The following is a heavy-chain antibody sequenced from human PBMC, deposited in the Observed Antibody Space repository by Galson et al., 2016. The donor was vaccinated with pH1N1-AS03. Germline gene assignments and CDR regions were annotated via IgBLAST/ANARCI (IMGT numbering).Heavy chain of an antibody. CDR3: ERHQLRRSVGLPVKNAFDI. D-gene: IGHD1-1*01. CDR1: GSSFTNYW. CDR2: IYPGDSDT. Sequence: QSGAEVTKPGESLKISCKTSGSSFTNYWIGWMRQMPGQGLEWMGMIYPGDSDTRYSPSFQGQVTITAEKSISTAYLQWSNLKASDIAMYYCERHQLRRSVGLPVKNAFDIWGQGTFVTVSS. J-gene: IGHJ3*02. V-gene: IGHV5-51*03.